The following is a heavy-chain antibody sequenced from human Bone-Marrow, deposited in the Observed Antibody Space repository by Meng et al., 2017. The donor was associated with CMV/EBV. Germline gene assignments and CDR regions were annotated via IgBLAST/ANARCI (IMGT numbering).Heavy chain of an antibody. CDR1: GFTFSSYW. D-gene: IGHD4-23*01. CDR3: ARDWAGGNSYYFNY. V-gene: IGHV3-74*01. J-gene: IGHJ4*02. CDR2: INSDGSST. Sequence: ETLSLTCAASGFTFSSYWMHWVRQAPGKGLVWVSRINSDGSSTSYADSVKGRFTISRDNAKNTLYLQMNSLRVDDTAVYYCARDWAGGNSYYFNYWGQGTRVTVSS.